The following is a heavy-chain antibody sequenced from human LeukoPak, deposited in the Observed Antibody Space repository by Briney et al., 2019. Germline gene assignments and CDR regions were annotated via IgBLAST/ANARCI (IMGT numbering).Heavy chain of an antibody. CDR2: ISGSGGST. D-gene: IGHD5-12*01. V-gene: IGHV3-23*01. J-gene: IGHJ4*02. CDR3: AKDRYRGYERLPTYFDY. CDR1: GFTFSSYA. Sequence: GGSLRLSCAASGFTFSSYAMSWVRQAPGKGLEWVSAISGSGGSTYYADSVKGRFTISRDNSKNTLYLQMNSLRAEDTAVYYCAKDRYRGYERLPTYFDYWGQGTLVTVSS.